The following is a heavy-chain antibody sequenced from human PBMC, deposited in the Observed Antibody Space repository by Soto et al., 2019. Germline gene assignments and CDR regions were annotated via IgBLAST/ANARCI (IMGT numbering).Heavy chain of an antibody. D-gene: IGHD2-2*02. CDR1: GGSISSGDYY. CDR3: ARGGADIVVVPAAIPNWFDP. CDR2: IYYSGST. V-gene: IGHV4-30-4*01. J-gene: IGHJ5*02. Sequence: PSETLSLTCTVSGGSISSGDYYWSWIRQPPGKGLEWIGYIYYSGSTYYNPSLKSRVTISVDTSKNQFSLKLSSVTAADTAVYYCARGGADIVVVPAAIPNWFDPWGQGTLVTVSS.